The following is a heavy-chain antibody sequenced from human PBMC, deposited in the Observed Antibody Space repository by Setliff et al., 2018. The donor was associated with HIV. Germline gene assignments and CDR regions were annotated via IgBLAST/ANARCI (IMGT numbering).Heavy chain of an antibody. J-gene: IGHJ4*02. D-gene: IGHD2-21*01. CDR2: VNHKGVA. CDR3: TRAQIAAPRPFDY. CDR1: GGAFSGYY. Sequence: LSLTCAVYGGAFSGYYWTWIRQSPGRGLEWIGEVNHKGVADYSPSLMRRATISADTSKNQFSLRLSSVTAADTALYFCTRAQIAAPRPFDYWGQGTLVTVSS. V-gene: IGHV4-34*01.